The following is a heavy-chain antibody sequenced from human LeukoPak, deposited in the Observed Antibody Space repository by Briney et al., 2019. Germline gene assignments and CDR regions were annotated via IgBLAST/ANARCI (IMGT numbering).Heavy chain of an antibody. D-gene: IGHD2-15*01. J-gene: IGHJ4*02. CDR2: ISYDGSNK. Sequence: TGRSLRLSCAASGFTFSSYAMHWVRQAPGKGLEWVAVISYDGSNKYYADSVKGRFTISRDNSKNTLYLQMNSLRAEDTAVYYCARPKFDRYCSGGSCGVFAYWGQGTLVTVSS. CDR1: GFTFSSYA. CDR3: ARPKFDRYCSGGSCGVFAY. V-gene: IGHV3-30*04.